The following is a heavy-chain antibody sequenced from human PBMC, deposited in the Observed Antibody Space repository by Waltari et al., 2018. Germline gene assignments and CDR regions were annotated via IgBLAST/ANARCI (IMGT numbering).Heavy chain of an antibody. Sequence: EVQLLESGGELVQRGGSLRLSCVASGFTFRKYAMSWVRRAPGRGLEWVSSISDTGAHTYHADSVKGRFIISRDNSKTTLFLQMNNLRVEDTAMYYCARKNSSTWPAFDFWGQGLLVTVSS. V-gene: IGHV3-23*01. CDR2: ISDTGAHT. CDR3: ARKNSSTWPAFDF. CDR1: GFTFRKYA. J-gene: IGHJ4*02. D-gene: IGHD2-21*01.